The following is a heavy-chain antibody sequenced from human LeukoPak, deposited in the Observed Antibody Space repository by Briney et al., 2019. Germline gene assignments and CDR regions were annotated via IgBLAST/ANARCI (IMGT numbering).Heavy chain of an antibody. CDR2: IIPILGIA. J-gene: IGHJ4*02. CDR1: GGTFSSYA. CDR3: ARSSRSYYDSSGYYS. D-gene: IGHD3-22*01. Sequence: PVASVKVSCKASGGTFSSYAISWVRQAPGQGLEWMGRIIPILGIANYAQKLQGRVTMTTDTSTSTAYMELRSLRSDDTAVYYCARSSRSYYDSSGYYSWGQGTLVTVSS. V-gene: IGHV1-69*04.